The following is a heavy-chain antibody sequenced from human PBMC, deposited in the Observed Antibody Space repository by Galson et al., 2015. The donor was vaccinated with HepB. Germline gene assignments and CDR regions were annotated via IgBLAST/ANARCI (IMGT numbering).Heavy chain of an antibody. CDR1: GFTFSIYA. CDR3: AKSPQYSSSASHVDR. CDR2: ISGSGSTT. Sequence: SLRLSCAASGFTFSIYAMTWVRQAPGKGLEWVSAISGSGSTTFYADSVKGRFTMSRDNSKNTVHLEMNSLRADDTAVYYCAKSPQYSSSASHVDRWGQGTLVTVSS. J-gene: IGHJ4*02. V-gene: IGHV3-23*01. D-gene: IGHD6-6*01.